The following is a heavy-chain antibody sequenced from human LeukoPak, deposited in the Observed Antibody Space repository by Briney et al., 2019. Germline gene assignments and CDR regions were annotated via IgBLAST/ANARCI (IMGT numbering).Heavy chain of an antibody. CDR1: GFTFSSSA. Sequence: GGSLRLSCPASGFTFSSSAMSWVRQPPGNWLEWVSTISGSGSVTYYADSVTGRFTISRDNSRNTMYLQMNRLRADDTAVYYCARAGNYYGDYDYWGQGTLVTVSS. D-gene: IGHD4-17*01. CDR3: ARAGNYYGDYDY. CDR2: ISGSGSVT. V-gene: IGHV3-23*01. J-gene: IGHJ4*02.